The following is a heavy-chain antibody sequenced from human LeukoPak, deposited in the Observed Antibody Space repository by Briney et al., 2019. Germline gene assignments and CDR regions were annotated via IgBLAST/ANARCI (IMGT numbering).Heavy chain of an antibody. CDR1: GFSVSGTH. CDR2: MYTGGTT. Sequence: PGGSLRLSCAASGFSVSGTHMSWVRQAPGKGLEWVSAMYTGGTTYYADSVQGRCTIYRDNSKNTLYLQMNSLRAEDTAVYYCAKDEATSGGGLASWGQGTLVSVSS. D-gene: IGHD3-16*01. J-gene: IGHJ4*02. CDR3: AKDEATSGGGLAS. V-gene: IGHV3-53*01.